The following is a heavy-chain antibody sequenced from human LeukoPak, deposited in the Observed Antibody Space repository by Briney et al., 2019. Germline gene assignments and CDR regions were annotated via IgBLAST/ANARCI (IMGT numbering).Heavy chain of an antibody. D-gene: IGHD3-3*01. V-gene: IGHV4-39*07. CDR3: ARDILVGNYPDYFDF. CDR2: PYYSGST. CDR1: GGSISSPNYY. Sequence: PSETLSLTCAVAGGSISSPNYYWGWIRQPLGKGLEWIGSPYYSGSTYYNASLKSRVTISVDMSKNQSSLNLASVTAADTAVYYCARDILVGNYPDYFDFWGQGILVIVSS. J-gene: IGHJ4*02.